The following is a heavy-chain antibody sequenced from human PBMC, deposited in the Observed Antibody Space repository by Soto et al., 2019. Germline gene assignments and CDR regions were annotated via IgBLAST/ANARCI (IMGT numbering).Heavy chain of an antibody. D-gene: IGHD2-2*02. J-gene: IGHJ6*03. Sequence: PSETLSLTCAVYGGSFSGYYWSWIRQPPGKGLEWTGEINHSGSTNYNPPLKSRVTISVDTSKNQFSLKLSSVTAADTAVYYCARVRLPAAIYYYYYYMDVWGKGTTVTVSS. CDR2: INHSGST. V-gene: IGHV4-34*01. CDR1: GGSFSGYY. CDR3: ARVRLPAAIYYYYYYMDV.